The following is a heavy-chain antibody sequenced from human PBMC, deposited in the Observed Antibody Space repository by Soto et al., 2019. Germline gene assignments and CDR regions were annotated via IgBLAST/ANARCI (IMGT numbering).Heavy chain of an antibody. J-gene: IGHJ6*03. CDR3: ASGYCSGGSCYPDYYYYMDV. CDR1: GGTFSSYT. Sequence: SVKVSCKASGGTFSSYTISWVRQAPGQGLEWMGRIIPILGIANYAQKFQGRVTITADKSTSTAYMELSSLRSEDTAVYFCASGYCSGGSCYPDYYYYMDVWGKGTTVTVSS. V-gene: IGHV1-69*02. D-gene: IGHD2-15*01. CDR2: IIPILGIA.